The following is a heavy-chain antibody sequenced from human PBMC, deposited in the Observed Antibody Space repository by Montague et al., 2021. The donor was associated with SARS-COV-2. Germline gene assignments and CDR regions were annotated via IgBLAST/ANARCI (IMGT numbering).Heavy chain of an antibody. V-gene: IGHV2-70*17. CDR2: IDWDDDK. J-gene: IGHJ6*02. CDR3: AHRGSWAGPGMDV. Sequence: PALVKPTQTLTLTCAFSGFSLNTDGMCVSWIRQPPGKALVWLARIDWDDDKFYGTSLKTRLTISKDTSKNQVVLKVANMDPVDTATYYCAHRGSWAGPGMDVWGQGTTVTVSS. CDR1: GFSLNTDGMC. D-gene: IGHD6-13*01.